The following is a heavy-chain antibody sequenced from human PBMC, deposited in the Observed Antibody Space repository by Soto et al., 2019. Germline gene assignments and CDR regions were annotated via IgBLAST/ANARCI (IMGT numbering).Heavy chain of an antibody. CDR2: ISYDGSGK. CDR3: AKDGHSHGFPMDV. CDR1: GFTFSDYG. V-gene: IGHV3-30*18. J-gene: IGHJ6*02. Sequence: PGGSLRLSCAASGFTFSDYGIHWVRQAPGKGLEWVAVISYDGSGKHYADSVKGRFTISRDNSKNTLYLQMNSLRPEDTAVYYCAKDGHSHGFPMDVWGQGTTVTVSS. D-gene: IGHD5-18*01.